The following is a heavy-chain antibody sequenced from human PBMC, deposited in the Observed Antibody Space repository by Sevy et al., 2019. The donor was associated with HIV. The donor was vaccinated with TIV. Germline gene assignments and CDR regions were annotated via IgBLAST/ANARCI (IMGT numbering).Heavy chain of an antibody. D-gene: IGHD4-17*01. V-gene: IGHV3-30-3*01. CDR3: ARPRANYVDHYFFYAMDV. Sequence: GGSLRLSCAASGFAFSNYYAMHWVRQAPSKGLGWVALISYDGSDKYYADSVKGRFTISRDNFKNTLFLQMNSLTTEDTAVYYCARPRANYVDHYFFYAMDVWGQGTTVTVSS. J-gene: IGHJ6*02. CDR1: GFAFSNYYA. CDR2: ISYDGSDK.